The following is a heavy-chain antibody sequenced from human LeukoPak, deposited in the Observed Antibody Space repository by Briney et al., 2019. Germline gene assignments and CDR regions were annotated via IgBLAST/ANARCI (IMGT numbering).Heavy chain of an antibody. CDR1: GGSFSGYY. CDR2: INHSGST. D-gene: IGHD2-2*03. CDR3: ARVGYCSSTSCSFGYGMDV. V-gene: IGHV4-34*01. J-gene: IGHJ6*04. Sequence: SETLSLTCAVYGGSFSGYYWSWIRQPPGKGLEWIEEINHSGSTNYNPSLKSRVTISVDTSKNQFSLKLSSVTAADTAVYYCARVGYCSSTSCSFGYGMDVWGKGTTVTVSS.